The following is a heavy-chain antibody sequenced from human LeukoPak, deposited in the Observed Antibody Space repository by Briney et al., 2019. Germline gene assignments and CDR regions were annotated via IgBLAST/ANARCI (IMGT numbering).Heavy chain of an antibody. CDR2: IYYSGST. CDR3: ARMIREYYCDSSGYYAIDY. CDR1: GGSISSYY. J-gene: IGHJ4*02. D-gene: IGHD3-22*01. V-gene: IGHV4-59*08. Sequence: PSETLSLTCTVSGGSISSYYWSWIRQPPGKGLEWIGYIYYSGSTNYNPSLKSRVTISVDTSKNQFSLKLSSVTAADTAVYYCARMIREYYCDSSGYYAIDYWGQGTLVTVSS.